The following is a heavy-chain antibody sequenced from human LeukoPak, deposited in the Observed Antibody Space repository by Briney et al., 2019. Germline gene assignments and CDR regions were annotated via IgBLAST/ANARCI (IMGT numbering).Heavy chain of an antibody. V-gene: IGHV1-69*13. D-gene: IGHD2-15*01. CDR1: GGTFSSYA. J-gene: IGHJ4*02. Sequence: SVKVSCKASGGTFSSYAISWVRQAPGQGLEWMGGIIPIFGTANYAQKFQGRVTITADESTSKAYMELSSLRSEDTAVYYCARGWCSGGSCYSGFDYWGQGTLVTVSS. CDR3: ARGWCSGGSCYSGFDY. CDR2: IIPIFGTA.